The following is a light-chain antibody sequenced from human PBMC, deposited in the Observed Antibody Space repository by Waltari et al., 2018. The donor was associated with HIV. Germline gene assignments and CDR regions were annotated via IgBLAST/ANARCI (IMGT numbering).Light chain of an antibody. CDR2: DNN. Sequence: QSVLTQPPSVSAAPGQKVTISCSGSSSNIGNNYVSWYQQLPGTAPNLLIYDNNNRPSGIPEGVSGSKTGTSATLGITGLQTGDEADYYCGTWDSSLGGVVFGGGTKLTVL. J-gene: IGLJ2*01. CDR1: SSNIGNNY. V-gene: IGLV1-51*01. CDR3: GTWDSSLGGVV.